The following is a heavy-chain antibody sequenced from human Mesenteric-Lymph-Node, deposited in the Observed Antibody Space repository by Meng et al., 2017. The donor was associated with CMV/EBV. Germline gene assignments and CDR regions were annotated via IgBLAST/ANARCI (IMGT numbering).Heavy chain of an antibody. Sequence: GESLKISCEATGFTFSSYWMHWVRQAPGKGLVWVSRLNSDGSSTSYADSVKGRFTISRDNAKNTLYLQMNSLRAEDTAEYYCARGNYYGMDVWGQGTTVTAP. V-gene: IGHV3-74*01. CDR1: GFTFSSYW. J-gene: IGHJ6*02. CDR2: LNSDGSST. CDR3: ARGNYYGMDV. D-gene: IGHD3-10*01.